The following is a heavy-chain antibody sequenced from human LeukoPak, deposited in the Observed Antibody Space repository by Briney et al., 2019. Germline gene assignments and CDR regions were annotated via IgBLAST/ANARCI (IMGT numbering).Heavy chain of an antibody. CDR1: GFTFSDYY. CDR2: ISSGGSYT. Sequence: GGSLRLSCAASGFTFSDYYMSWIRQAPGKGLEWVSYISSGGSYTNYADSVKGRFTISRDNAEKSLYLQMNSLRGEDTAVYYCARGGVYSYVDYWGQGTLVTVSS. D-gene: IGHD5-18*01. CDR3: ARGGVYSYVDY. J-gene: IGHJ4*02. V-gene: IGHV3-11*03.